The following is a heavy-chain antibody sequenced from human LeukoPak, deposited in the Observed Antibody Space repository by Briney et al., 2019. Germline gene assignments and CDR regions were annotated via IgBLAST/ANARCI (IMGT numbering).Heavy chain of an antibody. CDR2: ISYDGSNE. D-gene: IGHD2-15*01. Sequence: GGSLRLSCAASGVTFRSYAMHWVRQGPGKGLEWVAAISYDGSNEYYADSVKGRFTISRDNSKNTVYLQMNSLRVEDTALYYCARREGEVVATYNWFDPWGQGTLVTVSS. J-gene: IGHJ5*02. V-gene: IGHV3-30*04. CDR3: ARREGEVVATYNWFDP. CDR1: GVTFRSYA.